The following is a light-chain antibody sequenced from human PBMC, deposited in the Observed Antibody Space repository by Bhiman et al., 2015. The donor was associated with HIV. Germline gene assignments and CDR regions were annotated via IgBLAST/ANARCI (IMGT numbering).Light chain of an antibody. CDR1: SSNIGNNY. CDR2: DNN. J-gene: IGLJ2*01. V-gene: IGLV1-51*01. CDR3: QSYDSSLHIVV. Sequence: QSVLTQPPSVSAAPGQKVTISCSGSSSNIGNNYVSWYQQLPGTAPKLLIYDNNKRPSGIPDRFSGSKSGTSATLGITGLQAEDEADYYCQSYDSSLHIVVFGGGTELTVL.